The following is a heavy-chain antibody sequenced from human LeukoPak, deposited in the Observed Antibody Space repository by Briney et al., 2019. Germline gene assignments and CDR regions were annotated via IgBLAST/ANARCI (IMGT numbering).Heavy chain of an antibody. CDR2: ISGSGGST. CDR3: ARDPSTAPRSTNWAANLFDP. V-gene: IGHV3-23*01. CDR1: GFTFSNYA. Sequence: TGGSLRLSCGASGFTFSNYAMNWVRQAPGKGLEWVSVISGSGGSTYYADSVKGRFTISRDNSKNMLYLQMDSLGPEDTAIYYCARDPSTAPRSTNWAANLFDPWGQGTLVTVSS. D-gene: IGHD6-13*01. J-gene: IGHJ5*02.